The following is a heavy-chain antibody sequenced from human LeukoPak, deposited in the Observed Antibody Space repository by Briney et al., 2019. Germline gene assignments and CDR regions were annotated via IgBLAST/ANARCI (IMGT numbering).Heavy chain of an antibody. CDR3: ARDSTTKYYYDSSGYYYLGGMDV. V-gene: IGHV3-53*04. D-gene: IGHD3-22*01. CDR2: IYSGGST. CDR1: GFTVSSNY. Sequence: PGGSLRLSCAASGFTVSSNYMSWVRQAPGKGLEWVSVIYSGGSTYYADSVKGRFTISRHNSKNTLYLQMNNLRAEDTAVYYCARDSTTKYYYDSSGYYYLGGMDVWGQGTTVTVSS. J-gene: IGHJ6*02.